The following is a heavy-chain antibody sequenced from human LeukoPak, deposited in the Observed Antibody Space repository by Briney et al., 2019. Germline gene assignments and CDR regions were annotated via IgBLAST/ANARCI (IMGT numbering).Heavy chain of an antibody. CDR1: GFTFRTSA. CDR2: IRFDGTVA. Sequence: GGSLRLSCAASGFTFRTSAMNWVRQAPGKGLEWVAFIRFDGTVAEYGDSVKGRFTISRDNSQNILFLQMNSLRAEDTAVYYCARSPFDWLSMGYFDYWGQGTLVTVSS. D-gene: IGHD3-9*01. V-gene: IGHV3-30*02. CDR3: ARSPFDWLSMGYFDY. J-gene: IGHJ4*02.